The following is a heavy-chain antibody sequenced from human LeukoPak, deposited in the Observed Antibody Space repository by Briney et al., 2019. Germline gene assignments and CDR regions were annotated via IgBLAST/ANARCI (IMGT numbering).Heavy chain of an antibody. V-gene: IGHV1-18*01. Sequence: GASVKVSCKASGYTFTSYGISWVRQAPGQGLEWMGWISAYNGITNYAQKLQGRVTMTTDTSTSTAYMELRSLRSDDTAVYYCARDVRFSSGSYPTVFDYWGRGTLVTVSS. CDR1: GYTFTSYG. CDR3: ARDVRFSSGSYPTVFDY. J-gene: IGHJ4*02. D-gene: IGHD1-26*01. CDR2: ISAYNGIT.